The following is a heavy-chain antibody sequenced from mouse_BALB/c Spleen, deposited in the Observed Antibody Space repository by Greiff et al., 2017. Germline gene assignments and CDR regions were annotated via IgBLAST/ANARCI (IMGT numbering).Heavy chain of an antibody. CDR2: INPSTGYT. V-gene: IGHV1-7*01. CDR3: ALYGNYAMDY. D-gene: IGHD2-1*01. CDR1: GYTFTSYW. Sequence: VKLVESGAELAKPGASVKMSCKASGYTFTSYWMHWVKQRPGQGLEWIGYINPSTGYTEYNQKFKDKATLTADKSSSTAYMQLSSLTSEDSAVYYCALYGNYAMDYWGQGTSVTVSS. J-gene: IGHJ4*01.